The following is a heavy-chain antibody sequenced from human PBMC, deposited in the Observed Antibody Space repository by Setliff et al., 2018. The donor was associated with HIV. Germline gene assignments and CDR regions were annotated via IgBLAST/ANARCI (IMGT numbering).Heavy chain of an antibody. V-gene: IGHV4-61*09. CDR1: GGSISSGSYY. CDR3: ARDRSGWDDAFDI. J-gene: IGHJ3*02. D-gene: IGHD6-19*01. CDR2: IYTKGST. Sequence: SETLSLTCTVSGGSISSGSYYWSWIRQPAGKGLEWIGHIYTKGSTNYNPSLNSRVTISIDTSKNQFSLKLSSVSAADTAVYFCARDRSGWDDAFDIWGQGTMVTVSS.